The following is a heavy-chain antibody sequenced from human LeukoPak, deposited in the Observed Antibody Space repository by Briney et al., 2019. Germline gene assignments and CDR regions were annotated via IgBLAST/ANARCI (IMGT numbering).Heavy chain of an antibody. J-gene: IGHJ6*02. Sequence: GASVKVSCKASGGTFSSYAISWVRQAPGQGLEWMGRIIPILGIANYAQKFQGRVTITADKSTSTAYMELSSLRSEDTAVYYCARDQVTRSPDYYYYGMDVWGQGTMVTVSS. CDR3: ARDQVTRSPDYYYYGMDV. D-gene: IGHD2-21*02. CDR1: GGTFSSYA. V-gene: IGHV1-69*04. CDR2: IIPILGIA.